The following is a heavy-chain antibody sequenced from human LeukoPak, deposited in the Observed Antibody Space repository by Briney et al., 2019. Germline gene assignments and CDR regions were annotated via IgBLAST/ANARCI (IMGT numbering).Heavy chain of an antibody. CDR3: ARDRAATQDWVEFDP. V-gene: IGHV3-66*01. CDR2: IRGSGDT. CDR1: GFRASDYY. Sequence: QPGGSLRLSCAVSGFRASDYYMSWVRQAPGKGQEWVALIRGSGDTFYGDSVKGRFTISRDDSKNPVYLRMNRLRVEDTAVYFCARDRAATQDWVEFDPWGQGTLVTVSS. D-gene: IGHD2-15*01. J-gene: IGHJ5*02.